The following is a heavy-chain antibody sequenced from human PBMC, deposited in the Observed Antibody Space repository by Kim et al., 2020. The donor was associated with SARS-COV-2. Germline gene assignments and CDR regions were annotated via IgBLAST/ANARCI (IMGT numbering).Heavy chain of an antibody. CDR1: GFTFSSYA. Sequence: GGSLRLSCAASGFTFSSYAMSWVRQAPGKGQWVSAISGSGGSTYYADSVKGRFTISRDNSKNTLYLQMNSLRAEDTAVYYCAMAGDCSGGSCYDRYYYGMDVWGQGTTVTVSS. D-gene: IGHD2-15*01. CDR3: AMAGDCSGGSCYDRYYYGMDV. J-gene: IGHJ6*02. CDR2: ISGSGGST. V-gene: IGHV3-23*01.